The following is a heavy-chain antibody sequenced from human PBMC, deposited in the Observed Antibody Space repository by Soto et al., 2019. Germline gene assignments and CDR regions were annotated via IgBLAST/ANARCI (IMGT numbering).Heavy chain of an antibody. CDR1: RDSISSRSHS. CDR2: IYYSGSS. CDR3: VRHLGAGYFGDSGPDY. J-gene: IGHJ4*02. D-gene: IGHD3-10*01. Sequence: SETLSLTCTVSRDSISSRSHSWGWIRQPPGKGLEWIGSIYYSGSSYYNPSLKSRVTISVDTSKNHFSLRLTSVTAADSGVYYCVRHLGAGYFGDSGPDYWGQGILVTVS. V-gene: IGHV4-39*02.